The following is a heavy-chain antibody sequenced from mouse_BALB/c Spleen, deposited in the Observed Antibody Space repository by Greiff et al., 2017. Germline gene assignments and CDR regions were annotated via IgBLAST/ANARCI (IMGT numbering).Heavy chain of an antibody. CDR3: ARDRTGAGTWFAY. J-gene: IGHJ3*01. D-gene: IGHD4-1*01. Sequence: DVKLVESGGGLVKPGGSLKLSCAASGFTFSDYYMYWVRQTPEKRLEWVATISDGGSYTYYPDSLKGRFTISRDNAKNNLYLQMSSLKSEDTAMYCCARDRTGAGTWFAYWGQGTLVTVSA. CDR2: ISDGGSYT. CDR1: GFTFSDYY. V-gene: IGHV5-4*02.